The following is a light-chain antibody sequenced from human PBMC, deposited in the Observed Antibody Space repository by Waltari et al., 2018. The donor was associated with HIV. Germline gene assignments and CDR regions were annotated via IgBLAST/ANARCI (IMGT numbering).Light chain of an antibody. CDR1: KLGDKY. J-gene: IGLJ2*01. V-gene: IGLV3-1*01. CDR3: QAWDSSTVV. Sequence: SYDLTQPPSVSVSPGQTASITCSGDKLGDKYACWSQQKPGQSPVLVIFQDSKRPSGIPERFSGSNSGNTATLTISGTQAMDEADYYCQAWDSSTVVFGGGTKLTVL. CDR2: QDS.